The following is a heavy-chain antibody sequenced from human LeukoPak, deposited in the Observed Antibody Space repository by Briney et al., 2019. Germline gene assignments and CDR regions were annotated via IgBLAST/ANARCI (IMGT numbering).Heavy chain of an antibody. CDR2: IIPIFGTA. V-gene: IGHV1-69*05. CDR3: ARGGRYNWNYWFDP. Sequence: SVKVSCKASGGTFSSYAISWVRQAPGQGLEWMGGIIPIFGTANHAQKFQGKVTITTDESTSTAYMELSSLRSEDTAVYYCARGGRYNWNYWFDPWGQGTLVTVSS. J-gene: IGHJ5*02. D-gene: IGHD1-7*01. CDR1: GGTFSSYA.